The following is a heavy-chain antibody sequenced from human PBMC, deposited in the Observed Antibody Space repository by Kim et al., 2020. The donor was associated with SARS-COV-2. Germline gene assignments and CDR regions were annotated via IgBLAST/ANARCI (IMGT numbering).Heavy chain of an antibody. CDR2: ISTRCESI. D-gene: IGHD5-18*01. Sequence: GGSLRLSCAASGLSFSDSYMNWVRQAPGKGLEWLSFISTRCESIFYADSVEGRFTISRDNAKNSLYLQMNYLRDEDTAVYYCARSGNGYNAFGIWGQGVLVTVSS. CDR1: GLSFSDSY. CDR3: ARSGNGYNAFGI. V-gene: IGHV3-11*01. J-gene: IGHJ4*02.